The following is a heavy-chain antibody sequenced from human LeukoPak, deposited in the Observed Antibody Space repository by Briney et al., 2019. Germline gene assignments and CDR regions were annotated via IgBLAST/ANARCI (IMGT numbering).Heavy chain of an antibody. D-gene: IGHD3-10*01. CDR2: INPNSGGT. CDR3: ARAYRRITMVRGVMWSY. J-gene: IGHJ4*02. CDR1: GYTFTGYY. Sequence: GASVKVSCKASGYTFTGYYMHWVRQAPGQGLEWMGWINPNSGGTNYAQKFQGRVTMTRDTSISTAYMELSRLRSDDTAVYYRARAYRRITMVRGVMWSYWGQGTLVTVPS. V-gene: IGHV1-2*02.